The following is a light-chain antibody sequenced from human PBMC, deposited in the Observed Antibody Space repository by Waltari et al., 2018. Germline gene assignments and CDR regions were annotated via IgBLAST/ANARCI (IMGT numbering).Light chain of an antibody. CDR1: QSISSSS. CDR2: GAS. J-gene: IGKJ2*03. V-gene: IGKV3-20*01. CDR3: LQYGTSPPYS. Sequence: IVLTQSPGTLSLSPGERATLSCRAIQSISSSSLAWYQQKPGQAPRLLISGASSRATGSPDRFSGSGSGTDVTLTISRLEPEDFTGYYCLQYGTSPPYSFGQGTKLEIK.